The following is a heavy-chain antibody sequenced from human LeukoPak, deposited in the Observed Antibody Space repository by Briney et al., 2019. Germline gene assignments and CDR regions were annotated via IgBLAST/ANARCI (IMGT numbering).Heavy chain of an antibody. CDR1: GFTFTTYS. D-gene: IGHD2-15*01. Sequence: GGSLRLSCAASGFTFTTYSMNWVRQAPGKGLEWVSYISSSTNTIYYADSVKGRFTISRDNAKNSLYVQMNNLRAEDTAVYYCARGLNCSGGSCYFDYWGQGTLVTVSS. J-gene: IGHJ4*02. CDR3: ARGLNCSGGSCYFDY. V-gene: IGHV3-48*01. CDR2: ISSSTNTI.